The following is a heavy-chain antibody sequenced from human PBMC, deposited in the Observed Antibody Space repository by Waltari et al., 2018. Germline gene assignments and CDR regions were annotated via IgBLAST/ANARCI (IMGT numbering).Heavy chain of an antibody. CDR3: ARGYYSNSFDY. CDR1: GFTSNTYS. Sequence: EVQLVESGGGLIQPGGPLRSPGAAPGFTSNTYSMDWVRQAPGKGLEWVSYISTSGDTIYYADSVKGRFTISRDNAKSSLFLQMNSLRAEDTAVYYCARGYYSNSFDYWGQGTLVTVSS. CDR2: ISTSGDTI. J-gene: IGHJ4*02. V-gene: IGHV3-48*04. D-gene: IGHD6-6*01.